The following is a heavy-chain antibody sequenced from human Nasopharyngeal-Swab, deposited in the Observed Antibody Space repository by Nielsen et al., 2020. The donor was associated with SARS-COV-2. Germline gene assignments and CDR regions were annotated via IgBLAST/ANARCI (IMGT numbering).Heavy chain of an antibody. Sequence: ASVKVSCKVSGYTLTELSMHWVRQAPGKGLEWMGGFDPEDGETIYAQKVQGRVTMTEDTSTDTAYMELSSLRSEDTAVYYCRVVPAAMWYYYYGMDVWGQGTTVTVSS. V-gene: IGHV1-24*01. CDR2: FDPEDGET. CDR3: RVVPAAMWYYYYGMDV. CDR1: GYTLTELS. J-gene: IGHJ6*02. D-gene: IGHD2-2*01.